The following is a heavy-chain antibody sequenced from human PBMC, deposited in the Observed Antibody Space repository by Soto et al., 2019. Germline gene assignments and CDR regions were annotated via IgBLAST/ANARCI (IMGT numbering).Heavy chain of an antibody. J-gene: IGHJ4*02. CDR2: IYYSGST. CDR3: ARVGGRRVYSSGWYYFDY. V-gene: IGHV4-59*01. D-gene: IGHD6-19*01. CDR1: GGSISSYY. Sequence: PSETLSLTCTVSGGSISSYYWSWIRQPPGKGLEWIGYIYYSGSTNYNPSLKSRVTISVDTSKNQFSLKLSSVTAADTAVYYCARVGGRRVYSSGWYYFDYWGQGTLVTVS.